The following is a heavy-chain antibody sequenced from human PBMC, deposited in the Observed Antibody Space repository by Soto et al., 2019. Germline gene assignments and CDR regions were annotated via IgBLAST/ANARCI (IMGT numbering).Heavy chain of an antibody. D-gene: IGHD3-3*01. CDR2: LYSGGIT. J-gene: IGHJ3*02. CDR1: VFTCSSYY. Sequence: GSLRLSCAASVFTCSSYYMSWVRQAPGKGLEWVSVLYSGGITYYTDSVKGRFTISRDNSKNTLYLQMDSLRADDSAVYYCAREQGNGFFHGAFDIWGQGTMVT. CDR3: AREQGNGFFHGAFDI. V-gene: IGHV3-53*01.